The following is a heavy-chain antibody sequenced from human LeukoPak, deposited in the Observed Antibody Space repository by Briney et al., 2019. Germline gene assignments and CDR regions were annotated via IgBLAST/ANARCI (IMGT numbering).Heavy chain of an antibody. D-gene: IGHD6-13*01. CDR3: AREAKQGDMAAAGKGAFDI. V-gene: IGHV1-69*13. Sequence: SVKVSCKASGGTFSSYAISWVRQAPGQGLEWMGGIIPIFGTANYAQKFQGRVTITADESTSTAYMELSSLRSEDTAVYYCAREAKQGDMAAAGKGAFDIWGQGTMVTVSS. CDR2: IIPIFGTA. J-gene: IGHJ3*02. CDR1: GGTFSSYA.